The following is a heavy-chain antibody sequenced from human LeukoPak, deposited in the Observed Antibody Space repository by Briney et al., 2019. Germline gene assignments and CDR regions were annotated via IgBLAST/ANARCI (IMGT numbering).Heavy chain of an antibody. J-gene: IGHJ5*02. D-gene: IGHD2-15*01. CDR3: ARGGYCSGGSCYGRNWFDP. V-gene: IGHV1-8*03. CDR1: GYTFTSYD. CDR2: MNPNSGDT. Sequence: ASVKVSCKASGYTFTSYDINWVRQATGQGLEWMGWMNPNSGDTGYAQKFQGRVTITRNTSISTAYMELNSLRSEDTAVYYCARGGYCSGGSCYGRNWFDPWGQGTLVTVSS.